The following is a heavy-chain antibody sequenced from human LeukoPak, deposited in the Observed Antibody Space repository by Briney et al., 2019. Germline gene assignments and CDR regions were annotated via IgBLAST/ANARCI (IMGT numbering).Heavy chain of an antibody. Sequence: VSVKVFCKASGYTFTSYGISWVRQAPGQGLECMGWISAYNGNTNYAQKLQGRVTMTTDTSTSTACMELRRLRSDDTAVYYCARAPLSSYYDNEDDAFDIWGQGTMVTVSS. CDR3: ARAPLSSYYDNEDDAFDI. CDR2: ISAYNGNT. V-gene: IGHV1-18*01. D-gene: IGHD3-22*01. J-gene: IGHJ3*02. CDR1: GYTFTSYG.